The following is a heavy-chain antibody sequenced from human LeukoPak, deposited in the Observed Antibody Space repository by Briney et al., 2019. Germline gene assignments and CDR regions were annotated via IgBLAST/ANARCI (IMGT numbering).Heavy chain of an antibody. CDR2: IIPIFGTA. V-gene: IGHV1-69*05. D-gene: IGHD2-2*01. J-gene: IGHJ4*02. Sequence: SSETVSCQASGGTFRRYAIRWLGPAAGQGLEWMGGIIPIFGTANYAQKFQGRVTITTDESTSTAYMELSSLRSEDTAVYYCARTYCSSTSCYLDYWGQGTLVTVSS. CDR1: GGTFRRYA. CDR3: ARTYCSSTSCYLDY.